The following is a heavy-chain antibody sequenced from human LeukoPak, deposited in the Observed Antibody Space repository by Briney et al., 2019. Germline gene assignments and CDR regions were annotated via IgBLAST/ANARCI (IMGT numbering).Heavy chain of an antibody. CDR2: IYYSGST. CDR3: ARIYYSSSYDYWYFDL. D-gene: IGHD6-13*01. J-gene: IGHJ2*01. V-gene: IGHV4-59*01. CDR1: GGSIRSYY. Sequence: SSETLSLTCTVSGGSIRSYYWSWIRQPPGKGLEWIGYIYYSGSTSYNPSLKSRVTISVDTSKNQFSLKLTSVTAADTAMYYCARIYYSSSYDYWYFDLWGRGTLVTVSS.